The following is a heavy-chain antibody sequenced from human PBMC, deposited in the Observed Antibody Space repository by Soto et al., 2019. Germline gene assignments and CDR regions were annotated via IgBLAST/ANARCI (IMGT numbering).Heavy chain of an antibody. D-gene: IGHD5-12*01. CDR2: ISGGGADR. Sequence: VQLLESGGSLVQPGGSVTLSCAASGFPFSSYAMSWVRQTPEKGLEWVAAISGGGADRYYADFVKGRFTFSRDNSRNTLYLQMNSLRAEDTAMYYCARSLFMVAPDNEPFDYWGQGTLVTVSS. J-gene: IGHJ4*02. V-gene: IGHV3-23*01. CDR1: GFPFSSYA. CDR3: ARSLFMVAPDNEPFDY.